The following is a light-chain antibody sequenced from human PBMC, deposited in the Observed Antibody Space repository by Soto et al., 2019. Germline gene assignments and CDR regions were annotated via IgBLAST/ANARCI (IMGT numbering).Light chain of an antibody. J-gene: IGLJ3*02. CDR1: SSNIGINT. CDR3: AAWDDSLNGWV. V-gene: IGLV1-44*01. Sequence: QSVLTQPPSASGTPGQRVTISCSGSSSNIGINTVNWYQQLPGRAPKLLIYSNNQRPSGVPDRFSGSKSGTSASLAISGLQSEDEADYYCAAWDDSLNGWVFGGGTQLTVL. CDR2: SNN.